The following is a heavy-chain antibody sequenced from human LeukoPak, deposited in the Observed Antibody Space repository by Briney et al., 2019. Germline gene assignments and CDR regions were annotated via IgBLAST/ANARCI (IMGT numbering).Heavy chain of an antibody. CDR3: ARHRVASFTKDFDH. CDR1: GYSFTDHW. CDR2: IAPGDSDT. Sequence: GESLKISCKGSGYSFTDHWIAWVRQMPGKGLEWMSIIAPGDSDTRYSPSFQGQVTISADKSISTVYLQWSALKASDTAMYYCARHRVASFTKDFDHWGQGTLVTVSS. J-gene: IGHJ4*02. D-gene: IGHD1-26*01. V-gene: IGHV5-51*01.